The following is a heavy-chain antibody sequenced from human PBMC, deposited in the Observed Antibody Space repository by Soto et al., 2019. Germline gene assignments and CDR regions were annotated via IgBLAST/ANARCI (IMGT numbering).Heavy chain of an antibody. D-gene: IGHD6-19*01. Sequence: ETLSLTCTVSGGSVSSGSYYWSWIRQPPGKGLEWIGNIYHSGSTNYNPSLKSRITISVDTSNNQFSLKLTSVTAADTAVYYCARVHVMVVAGSTFDYWGHGTLVTVSS. CDR3: ARVHVMVVAGSTFDY. J-gene: IGHJ4*01. V-gene: IGHV4-61*01. CDR1: GGSVSSGSYY. CDR2: IYHSGST.